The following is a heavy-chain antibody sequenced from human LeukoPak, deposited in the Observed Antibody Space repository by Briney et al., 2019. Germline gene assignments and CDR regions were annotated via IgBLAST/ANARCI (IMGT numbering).Heavy chain of an antibody. V-gene: IGHV4-38-2*01. CDR1: GYSISSGYY. CDR3: ASGRGAYCGCDCYYTGRCDY. D-gene: IGHD2-21*01. CDR2: MYQSGST. J-gene: IGHJ4*02. Sequence: SSETLSLTCAVSGYSISSGYYWGWIRQPPGKGLQWIASMYQSGSTYYNPSLKSRVTISVDTSKNQFSLKLSSVTAADTAVYSCASGRGAYCGCDCYYTGRCDYWGQGTLVTVSS.